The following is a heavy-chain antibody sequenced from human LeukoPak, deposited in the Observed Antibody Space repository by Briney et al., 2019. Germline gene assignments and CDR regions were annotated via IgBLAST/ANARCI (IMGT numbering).Heavy chain of an antibody. CDR1: GYSFTSYW. CDR3: ARRDYYGSGSYLTYYFDY. Sequence: GESLKISCKGSGYSFTSYWIGWVRQMPGKGLEWMGIIYPGDSDTRYSPSFQGQVTISADKSISTAYLQWGSLKASDTAMYYCARRDYYGSGSYLTYYFDYWGQGTLVTVSS. J-gene: IGHJ4*02. CDR2: IYPGDSDT. D-gene: IGHD3-10*01. V-gene: IGHV5-51*01.